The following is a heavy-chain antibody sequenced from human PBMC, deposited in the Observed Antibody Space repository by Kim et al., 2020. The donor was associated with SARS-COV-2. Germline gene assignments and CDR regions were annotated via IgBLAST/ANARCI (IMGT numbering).Heavy chain of an antibody. CDR3: AKGNAYGGGDGYSQH. V-gene: IGHV3-23*03. CDR2: IYSGGSST. D-gene: IGHD2-21*02. CDR1: GFTFSSYG. J-gene: IGHJ1*01. Sequence: GGSLRLSCAASGFTFSSYGMSWVRQAPGKGLEWVSVIYSGGSSTYYADSVKGRFTISRDNSKNTLYLQMNSLRAEDTAVYYCAKGNAYGGGDGYSQHWGQGTLVTVSS.